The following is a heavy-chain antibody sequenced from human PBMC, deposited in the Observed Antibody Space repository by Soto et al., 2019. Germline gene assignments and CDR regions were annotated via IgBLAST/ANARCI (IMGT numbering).Heavy chain of an antibody. J-gene: IGHJ4*02. Sequence: QITLNESGPPVVRPTETLTLTCRFSGLSLTTSGVGVGWIRQSPGKAPEWLALIYWDDDERYSASLKSRLTITKDTSKNQVVLTVSDLDPTDRATYYCAHRVLRTVFGLVTTTAIYFDFWGQGTPVAASS. V-gene: IGHV2-5*02. D-gene: IGHD3-3*01. CDR1: GLSLTTSGVG. CDR2: IYWDDDE. CDR3: AHRVLRTVFGLVTTTAIYFDF.